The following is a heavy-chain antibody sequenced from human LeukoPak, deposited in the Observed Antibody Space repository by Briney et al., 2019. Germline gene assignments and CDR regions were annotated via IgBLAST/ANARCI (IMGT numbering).Heavy chain of an antibody. Sequence: PSETLSHTCAVYGGSFSGYYWSWVRQPPGKGLEWIGEINHSGSTNYNPSLKSRGTISVDTSKNQFSLKLSSVTAADTAVYYCASYTMVRGIDYWGQGTLVTVSS. J-gene: IGHJ4*02. V-gene: IGHV4-34*01. D-gene: IGHD3-10*01. CDR2: INHSGST. CDR3: ASYTMVRGIDY. CDR1: GGSFSGYY.